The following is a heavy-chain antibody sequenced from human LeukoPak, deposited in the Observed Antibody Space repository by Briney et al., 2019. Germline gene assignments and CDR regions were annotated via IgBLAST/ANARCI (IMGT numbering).Heavy chain of an antibody. V-gene: IGHV3-30*09. CDR3: AKSPLLPGIAAADLIGYFDY. CDR2: ISDDGSNK. D-gene: IGHD6-13*01. Sequence: PGGSLRLSCAASGFTFSSYAMHWVRQAPGKGLEWVAVISDDGSNKNYADSVKGRFAISRDNSKNTLYLQMNSLRAEDTAVYYCAKSPLLPGIAAADLIGYFDYWGQGTLVTVSS. CDR1: GFTFSSYA. J-gene: IGHJ4*02.